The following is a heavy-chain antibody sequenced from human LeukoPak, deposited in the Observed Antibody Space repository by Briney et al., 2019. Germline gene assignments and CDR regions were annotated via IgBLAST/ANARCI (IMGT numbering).Heavy chain of an antibody. Sequence: GASVKVSCKASGYTFTGHYIHWVRQAPGQGLEWMGWINPNSGGTNYAQNFQGRVTMTRDTSISTAYMELSRLRSDGTAVYYCAREDSSSEVGATVPYYFDYWGQGTLVTVSS. CDR2: INPNSGGT. J-gene: IGHJ4*02. CDR3: AREDSSSEVGATVPYYFDY. CDR1: GYTFTGHY. D-gene: IGHD1-26*01. V-gene: IGHV1-2*02.